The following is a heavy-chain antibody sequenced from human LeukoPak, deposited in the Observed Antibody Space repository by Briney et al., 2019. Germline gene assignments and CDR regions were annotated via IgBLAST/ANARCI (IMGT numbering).Heavy chain of an antibody. CDR3: AGDRQGFLDY. CDR2: ISSSGSTI. J-gene: IGHJ4*02. CDR1: GFTFSSYE. Sequence: GGSLRLSCAASGFTFSSYEMNWVRQAPGKGLEWVSYISSSGSTIYYADSVKGRFTISRDNAKNSQYLQMNSLRAEDTAVYYCAGDRQGFLDYWGQGTLVTVSS. D-gene: IGHD2-15*01. V-gene: IGHV3-48*03.